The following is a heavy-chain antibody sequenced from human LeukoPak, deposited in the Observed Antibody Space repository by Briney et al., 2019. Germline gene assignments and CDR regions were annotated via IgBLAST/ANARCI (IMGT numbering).Heavy chain of an antibody. J-gene: IGHJ3*02. D-gene: IGHD2-15*01. CDR2: ISGSGGST. Sequence: GGSLRLSCAASGFTFSDYYMSCIRQAPGKGLEWVSAISGSGGSTHYADSVKGRFTISRDNSKNTLYLQMNSLKAEDTAVYYCAKETVVVVAATPDAFDIWGQGTMVTVSS. CDR1: GFTFSDYY. CDR3: AKETVVVVAATPDAFDI. V-gene: IGHV3-23*01.